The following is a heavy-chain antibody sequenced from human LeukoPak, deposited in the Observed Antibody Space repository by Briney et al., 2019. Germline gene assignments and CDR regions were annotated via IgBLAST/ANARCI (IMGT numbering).Heavy chain of an antibody. CDR3: ARGFPPTSSSSCPFDY. CDR1: GGSFSGYY. J-gene: IGHJ4*01. CDR2: INHSGST. V-gene: IGHV4-34*01. Sequence: SETLSLTCAVYGGSFSGYYWSWIRQPPGKGLEWIGEINHSGSTNYNPSLKSRVTISVDTSKNQFSLKLSSVTAADTAVYYCARGFPPTSSSSCPFDYWGQGTLVTVSS. D-gene: IGHD6-13*01.